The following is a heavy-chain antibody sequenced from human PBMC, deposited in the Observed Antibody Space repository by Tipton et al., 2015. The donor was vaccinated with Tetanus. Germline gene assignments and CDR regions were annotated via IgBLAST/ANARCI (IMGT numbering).Heavy chain of an antibody. V-gene: IGHV5-51*01. J-gene: IGHJ4*02. Sequence: MQLVQSGGEVKKPGESLKISCKGSGYIFNNYWIGWVRQKPGKGLEWMGIIYPGDSGTRYSPSFQGQVTISVDKSINTAYLQWSSLKASDTSMFYCARAHCTDGVCNFDFWGQGALVTVAS. CDR2: IYPGDSGT. CDR3: ARAHCTDGVCNFDF. D-gene: IGHD2-8*01. CDR1: GYIFNNYW.